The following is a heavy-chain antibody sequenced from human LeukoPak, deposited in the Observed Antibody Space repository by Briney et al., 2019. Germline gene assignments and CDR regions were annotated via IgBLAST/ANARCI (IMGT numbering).Heavy chain of an antibody. V-gene: IGHV3-66*01. CDR3: ARKYIYGLD. Sequence: GGSLRLSCTASGFTVSSNYMSWVRQAPGKGLEWVSVIYSGGTNYYEDYVDGGFTVCSANSNNTMYVQMLNLRAEDTAVYDCARKYIYGLDWGQGSLVTVAS. J-gene: IGHJ4*02. CDR2: IYSGGTN. D-gene: IGHD2/OR15-2a*01. CDR1: GFTVSSNY.